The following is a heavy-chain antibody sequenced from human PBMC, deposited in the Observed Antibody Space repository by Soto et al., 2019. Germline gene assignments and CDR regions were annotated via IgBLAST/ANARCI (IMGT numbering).Heavy chain of an antibody. D-gene: IGHD5-18*01. CDR1: GYTFTSYY. CDR2: INPSGGST. CDR3: AREGYSYGQGGIENYYYGMDV. J-gene: IGHJ6*02. Sequence: ASVKVSCKASGYTFTSYYMHWVLQAPGQGLEWMGIINPSGGSTSYAQKFQGRVTMTRDTSTSTVYMELSSLRSEDTAVYYCAREGYSYGQGGIENYYYGMDVWGQGTTVTVSS. V-gene: IGHV1-46*01.